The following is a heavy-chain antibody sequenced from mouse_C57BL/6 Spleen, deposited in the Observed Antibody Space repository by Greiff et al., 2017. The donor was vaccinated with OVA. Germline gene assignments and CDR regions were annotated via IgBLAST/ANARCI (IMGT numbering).Heavy chain of an antibody. Sequence: QVQLQQSGAELVRPGASVTLSCKASGYTFTDYEMHWVKQTPVHGLEWIGAIDPETGGTAYNQKFKGKAILTADKSSSTAYMELRSLTSEDSAVYYCTRCPGKGYAMDYWGQGTSVTVSS. CDR2: IDPETGGT. V-gene: IGHV1-15*01. J-gene: IGHJ4*01. CDR1: GYTFTDYE. CDR3: TRCPGKGYAMDY. D-gene: IGHD2-1*01.